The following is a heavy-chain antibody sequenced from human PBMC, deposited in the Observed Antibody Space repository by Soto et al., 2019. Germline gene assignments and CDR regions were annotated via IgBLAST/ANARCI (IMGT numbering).Heavy chain of an antibody. J-gene: IGHJ3*02. CDR1: GFTFSSYE. Sequence: GGSLRLSCAASGFTFSSYEMNWVRQAPGKGLEWASYISSSGSTIYYADSVKGRFTISRDNAKNSLYLQMNSLRAEDTAVYYCARVGVEMATIHDAFDIWGQGTMVTVSS. V-gene: IGHV3-48*03. D-gene: IGHD5-12*01. CDR3: ARVGVEMATIHDAFDI. CDR2: ISSSGSTI.